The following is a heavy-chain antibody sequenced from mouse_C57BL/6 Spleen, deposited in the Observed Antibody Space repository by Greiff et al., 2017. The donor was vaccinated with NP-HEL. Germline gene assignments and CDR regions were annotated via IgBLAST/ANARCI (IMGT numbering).Heavy chain of an antibody. V-gene: IGHV5-4*01. CDR3: ARGGRLGWYFDV. J-gene: IGHJ1*03. Sequence: DVHLVESGGGLVKPGGSLKLSCAASGFTFSSYAMSWVRQTPEKRLEWVATISDGGSYTYYPDNVKGRFTISRDNAKNNLYLQMSHLKSEDTAMYYCARGGRLGWYFDVWGTGTTVTVSS. D-gene: IGHD2-14*01. CDR1: GFTFSSYA. CDR2: ISDGGSYT.